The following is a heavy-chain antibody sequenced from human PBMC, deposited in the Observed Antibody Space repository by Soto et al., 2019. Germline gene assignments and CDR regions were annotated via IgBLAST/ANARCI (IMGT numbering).Heavy chain of an antibody. V-gene: IGHV4-61*01. D-gene: IGHD3-10*01. Sequence: QVQLQESGPGLVKPSETLSLTCTVSGGSVSSGSYYWSWIRQPPGKGLEWIGYIYYSGSTNYNPSLKSRVTISVDTSKNQFSLKLSSVTAADTAVYYCAREGHGSGSYHNWFDPWGQGTLVTVSS. CDR3: AREGHGSGSYHNWFDP. CDR2: IYYSGST. J-gene: IGHJ5*02. CDR1: GGSVSSGSYY.